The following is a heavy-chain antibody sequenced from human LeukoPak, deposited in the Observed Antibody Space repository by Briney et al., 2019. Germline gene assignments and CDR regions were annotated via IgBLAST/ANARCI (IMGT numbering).Heavy chain of an antibody. CDR1: GFTFSSYG. D-gene: IGHD3-22*01. Sequence: PGGSLRLSCAASGFTFSSYGMSWVRQAPGKGLEWVSSISGSGGSTYYADSVKGRFTISRDNAKNSLYLQMNSLRAEDTAVYYCARGIGGYDTSGTPKDWFDPWGQGTLVTVSS. J-gene: IGHJ5*02. CDR3: ARGIGGYDTSGTPKDWFDP. CDR2: ISGSGGST. V-gene: IGHV3-23*01.